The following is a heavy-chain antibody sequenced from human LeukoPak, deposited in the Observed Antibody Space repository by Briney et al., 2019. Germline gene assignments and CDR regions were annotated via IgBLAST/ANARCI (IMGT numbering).Heavy chain of an antibody. D-gene: IGHD6-19*01. CDR1: GYTFTGYY. Sequence: ASVKVSCKASGYTFTGYYMHWVRQAPGQGLEWMGWTNPNSGGTNYAQKFQGRVTMTRDTSISTAYMELSRLRSDDTAVYYCARLVAGTLRGFDYWGQGTLVTVSS. CDR2: TNPNSGGT. CDR3: ARLVAGTLRGFDY. J-gene: IGHJ4*02. V-gene: IGHV1-2*02.